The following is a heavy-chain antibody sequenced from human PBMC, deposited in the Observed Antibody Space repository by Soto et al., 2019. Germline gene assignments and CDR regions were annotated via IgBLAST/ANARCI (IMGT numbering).Heavy chain of an antibody. CDR1: GESISSSSYY. Sequence: SETLSLTCIVSGESISSSSYYWGWIRQPPGKGLEWIGSIYYSGRTYYNPSFKSRVTISIDTSKNQFSLKLSSVTATDTAVYYCARQRTTVVTQASFDHWGQGALVNVSS. D-gene: IGHD2-21*02. J-gene: IGHJ4*02. CDR3: ARQRTTVVTQASFDH. V-gene: IGHV4-39*01. CDR2: IYYSGRT.